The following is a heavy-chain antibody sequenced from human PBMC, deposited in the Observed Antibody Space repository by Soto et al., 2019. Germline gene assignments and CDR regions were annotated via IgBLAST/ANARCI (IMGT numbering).Heavy chain of an antibody. V-gene: IGHV3-33*01. Sequence: QVQLVESGGGVVQPGRSLRLSCAASGFTFSSYGMHWVRQAPGKGLEWVAVIWYDGSNKYYADSVKGRFTISRDNSKNTLYLQMNSLRAEDTAVYYCARDNRYYDSSGYPTYCGQGTLVTVSS. J-gene: IGHJ4*02. CDR1: GFTFSSYG. D-gene: IGHD3-22*01. CDR3: ARDNRYYDSSGYPTY. CDR2: IWYDGSNK.